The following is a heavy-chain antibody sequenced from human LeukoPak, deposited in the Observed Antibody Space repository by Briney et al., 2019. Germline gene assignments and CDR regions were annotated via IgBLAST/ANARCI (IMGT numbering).Heavy chain of an antibody. J-gene: IGHJ4*02. CDR2: IYSGGST. Sequence: PGGSLRLSCAASEFSVGSNYMTWVRQAPGKGLEWVSLIYSGGSTYYADSVKGRFTISRDNSKNTLYVQTNSLRAEDTAVYYCAKDDSRSWSAFDYWGQGTLVTVSS. V-gene: IGHV3-66*01. CDR1: EFSVGSNY. CDR3: AKDDSRSWSAFDY. D-gene: IGHD6-13*01.